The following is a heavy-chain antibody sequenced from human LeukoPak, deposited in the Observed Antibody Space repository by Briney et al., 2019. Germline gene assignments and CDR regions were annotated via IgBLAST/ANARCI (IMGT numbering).Heavy chain of an antibody. V-gene: IGHV3-49*04. Sequence: GGSLRLSCTASGFTYGDYAMSWVRQAPGKGLEWVGFIRSKAYGGTAEYAASVKDRFTISRDDSKSIAYLQMNSLKTEDTAVYYCTRENWIGDSSGYHDYWGQGTLVTVSS. CDR2: IRSKAYGGTA. CDR1: GFTYGDYA. CDR3: TRENWIGDSSGYHDY. J-gene: IGHJ4*02. D-gene: IGHD3-22*01.